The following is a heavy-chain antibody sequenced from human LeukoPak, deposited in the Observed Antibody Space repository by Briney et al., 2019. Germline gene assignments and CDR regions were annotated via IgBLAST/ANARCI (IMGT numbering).Heavy chain of an antibody. J-gene: IGHJ4*02. CDR2: IRYDGSNK. CDR3: AKDVVWYCTSTSCSSPGY. CDR1: GFTFSTYG. V-gene: IGHV3-30*02. D-gene: IGHD2-2*01. Sequence: GGSLRLSCAASGFTFSTYGMHWVRQAPGKGLEWVAFIRYDGSNKYYADSVKGRFTISRDNSKNTLYLQMNSLRAEDTAVYYCAKDVVWYCTSTSCSSPGYWGQGTLVTVSS.